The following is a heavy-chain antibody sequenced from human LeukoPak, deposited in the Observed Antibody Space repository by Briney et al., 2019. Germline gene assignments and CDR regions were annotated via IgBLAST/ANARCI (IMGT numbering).Heavy chain of an antibody. D-gene: IGHD2-21*02. CDR3: ARGFVLGAAKNYFDS. J-gene: IGHJ4*02. Sequence: PGGSLRLSCAASGFTFSSYGMHWVRQAPGKGLEWVAVISYDGTNKYYADSVKGRFTISRDNSKNTLSLQMNSLRAEDTALYYCARGFVLGAAKNYFDSWGQGALVTVSS. CDR2: ISYDGTNK. V-gene: IGHV3-30*03. CDR1: GFTFSSYG.